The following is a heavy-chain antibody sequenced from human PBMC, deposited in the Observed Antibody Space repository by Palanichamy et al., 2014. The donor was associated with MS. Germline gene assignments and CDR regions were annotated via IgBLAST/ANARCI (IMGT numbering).Heavy chain of an antibody. V-gene: IGHV3-33*01. CDR3: TRDIRGSYFDF. Sequence: VIWYDGSNTYYTDSVKGRFTISRDNSKNTLYLQMNSLRAEDTAVYYCTRDIRGSYFDFWGQGNMVTVSS. CDR2: IWYDGSNT. J-gene: IGHJ4*02.